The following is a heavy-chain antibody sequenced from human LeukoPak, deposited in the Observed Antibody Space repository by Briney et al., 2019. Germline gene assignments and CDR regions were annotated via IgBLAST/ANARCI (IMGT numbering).Heavy chain of an antibody. CDR2: INGNGAAT. D-gene: IGHD1-26*01. J-gene: IGHJ6*03. CDR3: ANGLAASGNFLLRDYYYFIDV. Sequence: GGSLRVSCVASGFTFNNYAMHWVRQAPGEGLEWVSTINGNGAATYYADSFKGRFLISRDDSKSTVYLRMNKLRVEDSGLYYCANGLAASGNFLLRDYYYFIDVWGKGTTVIVS. CDR1: GFTFNNYA. V-gene: IGHV3-23*01.